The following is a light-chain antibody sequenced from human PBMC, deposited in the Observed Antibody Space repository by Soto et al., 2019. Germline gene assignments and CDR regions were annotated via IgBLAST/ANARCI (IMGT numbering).Light chain of an antibody. CDR1: SRDVGAYNY. Sequence: QSVLTQPPSASGSPGQSVTISCTGTSRDVGAYNYVSWYQRHPGKAPKLLIYEVSKWASGVPDRFSGSKSGNTASLTVSGLQADDEADYYCVSYTIKKNVIFGGGTKLTVL. V-gene: IGLV2-8*01. CDR3: VSYTIKKNVI. CDR2: EVS. J-gene: IGLJ2*01.